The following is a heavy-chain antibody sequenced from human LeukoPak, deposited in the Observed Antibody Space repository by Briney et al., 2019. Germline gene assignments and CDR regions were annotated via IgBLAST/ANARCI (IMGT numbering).Heavy chain of an antibody. CDR3: ARDPYSGWFDP. J-gene: IGHJ5*02. Sequence: SETLSLTCTVSGYSISSGYYWGWIRQPPGRGLEWIGTVYHSGTTYYNPSLKSRVTISVDLSTNQLSLNLRSATAADTAVYYCARDPYSGWFDPWGQGTLVTVSS. V-gene: IGHV4-38-2*02. D-gene: IGHD6-13*01. CDR2: VYHSGTT. CDR1: GYSISSGYY.